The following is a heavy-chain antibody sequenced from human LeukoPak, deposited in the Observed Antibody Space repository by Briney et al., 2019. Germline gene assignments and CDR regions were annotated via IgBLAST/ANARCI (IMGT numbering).Heavy chain of an antibody. CDR1: GFTFDGYA. Sequence: GRSLRLSCAASGFTFDGYAMHWVRQAPGKGLEWVSGISWNGGSICYADSVKGRFTISRDNAKNSLYLQMNSLRAEDTALYYCAKDYCSGGSCYGIDYWGQGTLVTVSS. CDR2: ISWNGGSI. J-gene: IGHJ4*02. CDR3: AKDYCSGGSCYGIDY. D-gene: IGHD2-15*01. V-gene: IGHV3-9*01.